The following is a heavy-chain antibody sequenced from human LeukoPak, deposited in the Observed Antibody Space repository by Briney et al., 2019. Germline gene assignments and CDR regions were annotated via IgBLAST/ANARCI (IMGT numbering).Heavy chain of an antibody. CDR1: GGSISGYY. CDR2: IHYSGST. D-gene: IGHD3-10*01. V-gene: IGHV4-59*01. CDR3: ASGGSEHKLIWFGEYVTDY. Sequence: SETLSLTCTVSGGSISGYYWTWIRQPPGKGLEWIGYIHYSGSTNYSPSLKSRVTILVDTTKNQFTLKLSSVTAADTAVYYCASGGSEHKLIWFGEYVTDYWGQGTLVTVSS. J-gene: IGHJ4*02.